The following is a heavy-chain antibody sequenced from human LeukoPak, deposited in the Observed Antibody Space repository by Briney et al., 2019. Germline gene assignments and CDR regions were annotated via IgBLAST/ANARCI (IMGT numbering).Heavy chain of an antibody. D-gene: IGHD3-10*01. CDR1: GDSVSSNSAA. J-gene: IGHJ2*01. CDR2: TYYRSEWYT. Sequence: SQTLSLTCAISGDSVSSNSAAWNWIRQSPSRGLEWLGRTYYRSEWYTDYAFSVKSRITINADTFKNQFSLQLNSVTPEDAALYYCTRERPFAGEYDPRYFDLWGRGTLVTVSS. V-gene: IGHV6-1*01. CDR3: TRERPFAGEYDPRYFDL.